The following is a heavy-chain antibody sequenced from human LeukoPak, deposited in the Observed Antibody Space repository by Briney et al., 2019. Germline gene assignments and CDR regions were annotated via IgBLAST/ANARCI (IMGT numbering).Heavy chain of an antibody. CDR1: GFTFSSYD. D-gene: IGHD5-18*01. CDR3: AKGRYTPDP. Sequence: GRSLRLSCAASGFTFSSYDMHWVRQAPGKGLEWVAVISYDGSNKYYADSVKGRFTISRDNSKNTPYLQMNSLTAEDTAVYYCAKGRYTPDPWGQGTLVTVSS. J-gene: IGHJ5*02. CDR2: ISYDGSNK. V-gene: IGHV3-30*18.